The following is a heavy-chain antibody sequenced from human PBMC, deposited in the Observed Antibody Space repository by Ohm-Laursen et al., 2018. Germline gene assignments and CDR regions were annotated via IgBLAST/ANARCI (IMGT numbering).Heavy chain of an antibody. Sequence: SDTLSLTCAVSGYSVGITNWWAWIRQPPGKGLGWIGYMYYSGITYYNPSLKSRVTMSIDTSKNQVSLKLNSVTAVDTAMYYCATILPGTWYAFDMWGQGTMVTVSS. CDR2: MYYSGIT. D-gene: IGHD1-1*01. CDR1: GYSVGITNW. J-gene: IGHJ3*02. V-gene: IGHV4-28*01. CDR3: ATILPGTWYAFDM.